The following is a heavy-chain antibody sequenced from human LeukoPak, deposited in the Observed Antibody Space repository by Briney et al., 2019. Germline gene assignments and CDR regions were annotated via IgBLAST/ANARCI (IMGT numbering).Heavy chain of an antibody. CDR3: ARIRLLSPNWFDP. D-gene: IGHD2-21*02. V-gene: IGHV3-48*04. J-gene: IGHJ5*02. Sequence: PGGSLRLSCAASGITFSGYSMNWVRQAPGKGLEWVSYISSSSSTISYADSVRGRFTISRDDAKNSLYLQMNSLRAEDTAVYYCARIRLLSPNWFDPWGQGTLVTVSS. CDR1: GITFSGYS. CDR2: ISSSSSTI.